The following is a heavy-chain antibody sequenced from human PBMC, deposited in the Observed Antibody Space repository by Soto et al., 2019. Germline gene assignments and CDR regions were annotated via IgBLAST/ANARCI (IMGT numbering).Heavy chain of an antibody. CDR1: GGSFSGYY. CDR2: INHSVST. V-gene: IGHV4-34*01. Sequence: XATLSLTCAVYGGSFSGYYWSWIRQPPGKGLEWIGEINHSVSTNYNPSLKSRVTISVDTSKNQFSLKLSSVTAADTAVYYCARVGMAVYYYYGMDVWGQGTTVTVSS. J-gene: IGHJ6*02. CDR3: ARVGMAVYYYYGMDV. D-gene: IGHD1-20*01.